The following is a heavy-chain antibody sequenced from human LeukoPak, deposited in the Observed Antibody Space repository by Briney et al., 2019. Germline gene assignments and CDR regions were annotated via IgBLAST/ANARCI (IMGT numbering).Heavy chain of an antibody. CDR3: TTGWIQLFDF. CDR2: IKGKTDGGRT. V-gene: IGHV3-15*01. Sequence: GGSVTLSCAAYGFTFRNVWMRWDRQVPGKGLEWVGCIKGKTDGGRTEYTAPVRSRFTISRDDSKSTLYLKMSSLKTEDTGVYYCTTGWIQLFDFWGQGTLVTVSS. D-gene: IGHD5-18*01. J-gene: IGHJ4*02. CDR1: GFTFRNVW.